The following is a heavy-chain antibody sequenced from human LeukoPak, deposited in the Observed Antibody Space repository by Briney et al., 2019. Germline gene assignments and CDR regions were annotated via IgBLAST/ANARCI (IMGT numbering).Heavy chain of an antibody. CDR2: INHSGGT. CDR3: ARHSLGTPPYYYDSSGYSYFDY. V-gene: IGHV4-34*01. D-gene: IGHD3-22*01. J-gene: IGHJ4*02. Sequence: SETLSLTCAVYGGSFSGYYWTWIRQPPGKGLEWIGEINHSGGTNYNPSLKSRVTISVDTSKNQFSLKLTSVTAADTAVYYCARHSLGTPPYYYDSSGYSYFDYWGQGTLVTVSS. CDR1: GGSFSGYY.